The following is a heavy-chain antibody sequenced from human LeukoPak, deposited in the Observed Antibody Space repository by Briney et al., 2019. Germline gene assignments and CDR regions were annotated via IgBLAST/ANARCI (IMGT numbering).Heavy chain of an antibody. CDR2: ISYDGSNK. CDR3: ARVSTLGDYDFWSGYQYYFDY. J-gene: IGHJ4*02. D-gene: IGHD3-3*01. CDR1: GFTFSNYA. Sequence: GGSLRLSCAASGFTFSNYAMHWVRQAPGKGLEGVAVISYDGSNKYYADSVKGRFTISRDNSKNTLNQQMNSLKAEDTAVYYCARVSTLGDYDFWSGYQYYFDYWGQGTLVTVSS. V-gene: IGHV3-30*04.